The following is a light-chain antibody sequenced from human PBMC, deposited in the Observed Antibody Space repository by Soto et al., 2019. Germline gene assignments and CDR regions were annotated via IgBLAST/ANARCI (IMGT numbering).Light chain of an antibody. Sequence: EVVLTQSTGTLSLSPGEIATLSCRASQSVSNNYLAWYQQKRGQSTKLLFFGSTDRATGIPDRFSGSGSGTDFTLTISRLEPEDFAVYYCQQYGSSPPYTFGQGTKLEI. V-gene: IGKV3-20*01. J-gene: IGKJ2*01. CDR3: QQYGSSPPYT. CDR1: QSVSNNY. CDR2: GST.